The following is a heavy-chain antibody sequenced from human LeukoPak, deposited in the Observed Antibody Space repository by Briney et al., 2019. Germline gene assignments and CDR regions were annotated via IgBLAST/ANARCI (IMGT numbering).Heavy chain of an antibody. J-gene: IGHJ5*02. CDR2: INPNSDGT. CDR3: ARDLVTARPVWFDP. V-gene: IGHV1-2*02. CDR1: GYTFTGYY. D-gene: IGHD6-6*01. Sequence: ASVKVSCKASGYTFTGYYMHWVRQAPGQGLEWMGWINPNSDGTNYAQKFQGRVTMTRDTSISTAYMELSRLRSDDTAVYYCARDLVTARPVWFDPWGQGTLVTVSS.